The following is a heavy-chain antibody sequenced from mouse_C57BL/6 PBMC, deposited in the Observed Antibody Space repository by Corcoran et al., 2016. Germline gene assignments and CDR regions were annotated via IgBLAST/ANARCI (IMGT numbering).Heavy chain of an antibody. J-gene: IGHJ2*01. D-gene: IGHD2-3*01. CDR2: INTYSGVP. CDR1: GYTFTTYG. V-gene: IGHV9-3*01. CDR3: ARLDGYYYFDY. Sequence: QIQLVQSGPELKKPGETVKISCKASGYTFTTYGMSWVKQAPGKGLKWMGWINTYSGVPTYADDFKGRFAFSLETSASTAHLQINNLKNEDTATYFCARLDGYYYFDYWGQGTTLTVSS.